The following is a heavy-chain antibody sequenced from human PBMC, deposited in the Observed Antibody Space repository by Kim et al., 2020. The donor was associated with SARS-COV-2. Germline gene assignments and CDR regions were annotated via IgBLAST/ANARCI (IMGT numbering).Heavy chain of an antibody. CDR3: TTDPLPFITGTTFDY. V-gene: IGHV3-15*01. D-gene: IGHD1-7*01. Sequence: WGSLRLSCAASGFTFSNAWMSWVRQAPGKGLEWVGRIKSKTDGGTTDYAAPVKGRFTISRDDSKNTLYLQMNSLKTEDTAVYYCTTDPLPFITGTTFDYWGQGTLVTVSS. CDR1: GFTFSNAW. J-gene: IGHJ4*02. CDR2: IKSKTDGGTT.